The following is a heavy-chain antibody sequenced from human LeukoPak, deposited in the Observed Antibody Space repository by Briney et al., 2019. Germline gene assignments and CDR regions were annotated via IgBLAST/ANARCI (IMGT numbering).Heavy chain of an antibody. CDR3: ARRIGAADAFDF. Sequence: PSETLSLTCTVSGGSISSYYWSWIRQPPGKGLEWIAYIYYSGSTNYNPSLKSRVIISVDTSKNQFSLKLSSVTAADTAVYYCARRIGAADAFDFWGQGTLVTVSS. CDR1: GGSISSYY. V-gene: IGHV4-59*08. J-gene: IGHJ4*02. D-gene: IGHD6-13*01. CDR2: IYYSGST.